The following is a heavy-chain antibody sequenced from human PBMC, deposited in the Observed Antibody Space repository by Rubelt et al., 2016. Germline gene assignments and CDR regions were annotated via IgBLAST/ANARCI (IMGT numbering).Heavy chain of an antibody. Sequence: QVQLQESGPGLVKPSETLSLTCTVSGGSISDYYCNWIRQPPGTGLEWIGYIYKRGSTSYNPSLKSRVTISVDTSNNLFSLKLSSVTAADTAVYYGARDPRSGWYGYYFDYWGQGTLLTVSS. CDR2: IYKRGST. J-gene: IGHJ4*02. V-gene: IGHV4-59*01. D-gene: IGHD6-19*01. CDR3: ARDPRSGWYGYYFDY. CDR1: GGSISDYY.